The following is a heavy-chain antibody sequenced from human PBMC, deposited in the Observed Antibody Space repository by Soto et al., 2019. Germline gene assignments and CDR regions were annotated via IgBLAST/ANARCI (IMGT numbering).Heavy chain of an antibody. D-gene: IGHD3-9*01. V-gene: IGHV1-18*01. CDR1: GYTFTSYG. CDR3: ARQADYDILTGYYNPRFDY. CDR2: ISAYNGNT. J-gene: IGHJ4*02. Sequence: QVQLVQSGAEVKKPGASVKVSCKASGYTFTSYGISWVRQAPGQGLEWMGWISAYNGNTNYAQKLQGRVTMTTDTPTSTDYMELRSLRSDDTAVYYCARQADYDILTGYYNPRFDYWGQGTLVTVSS.